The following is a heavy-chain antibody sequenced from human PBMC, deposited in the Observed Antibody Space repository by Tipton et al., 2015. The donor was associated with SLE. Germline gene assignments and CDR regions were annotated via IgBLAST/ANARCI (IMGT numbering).Heavy chain of an antibody. CDR1: GYSISTAYS. V-gene: IGHV4-38-2*01. CDR2: IYHSGGT. Sequence: TLSLTCAVFGYSISTAYSWGWIRQPPGKGLEWIGTIYHSGGTYYNPSLKSRVTISVDTSKNQFSLNLKSVTAADTAMYYCARKGRVGYSSSEGDAFDIWGQGTMVTVSS. J-gene: IGHJ3*02. CDR3: ARKGRVGYSSSEGDAFDI. D-gene: IGHD6-13*01.